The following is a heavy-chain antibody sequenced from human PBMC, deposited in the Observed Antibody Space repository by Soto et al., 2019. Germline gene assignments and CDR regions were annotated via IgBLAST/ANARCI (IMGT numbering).Heavy chain of an antibody. Sequence: EVQLLESGGGLVQPGGSLRLSCAASGFTFRNYAMTWVRQAPGKGLEWVSSISNSGTNTYYADAVRGRFTISRDNSKNTVYLQMRSLRVEDTAVYYCASRTVPGLDYWGQGLLVTVSS. CDR1: GFTFRNYA. CDR3: ASRTVPGLDY. V-gene: IGHV3-23*01. CDR2: ISNSGTNT. D-gene: IGHD1-1*01. J-gene: IGHJ4*02.